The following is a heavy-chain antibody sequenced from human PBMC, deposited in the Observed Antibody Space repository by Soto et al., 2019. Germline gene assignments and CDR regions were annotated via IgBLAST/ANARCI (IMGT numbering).Heavy chain of an antibody. J-gene: IGHJ5*02. CDR3: ARATLGVNWFDP. Sequence: QVQLQESGPGLVKPSQTLSLTCTVSGGSISSGGYYWSWIRQHPGKGLEWIGYIYYSGSTYYNPSLKSRVTISVDTYKNQFDLKLSSVTAADTAVYYFARATLGVNWFDPWGQGTLVTVSS. D-gene: IGHD2-8*01. CDR1: GGSISSGGYY. CDR2: IYYSGST. V-gene: IGHV4-31*03.